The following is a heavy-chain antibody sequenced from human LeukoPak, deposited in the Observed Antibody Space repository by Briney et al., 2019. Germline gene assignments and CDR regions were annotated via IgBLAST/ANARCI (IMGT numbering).Heavy chain of an antibody. D-gene: IGHD3-10*01. CDR1: GYTFTGYY. CDR3: ARGRTYGPGSYWVDY. J-gene: IGHJ4*02. Sequence: ASVKVSCKASGYTFTGYYMHWVRQAPGQGLEWMGWINPNSGGTNYAQKFQGRVAMTRDTSISTAYMERSRLRSDDTAVYYCARGRTYGPGSYWVDYWGQGTLVTVSS. V-gene: IGHV1-2*02. CDR2: INPNSGGT.